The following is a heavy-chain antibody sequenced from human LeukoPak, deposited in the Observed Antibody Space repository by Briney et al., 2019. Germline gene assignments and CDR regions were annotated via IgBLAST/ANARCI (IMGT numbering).Heavy chain of an antibody. V-gene: IGHV3-23*01. CDR3: AKGGLLPAWSGYYREQYYFDY. D-gene: IGHD3-3*01. Sequence: GGSLRLSCTASGFTFDSSVMSWVRQAPGKGLEWVSAISSSGGSTYYADSVKGRFTISRDNSKNTLYLQMNSLRAEDTAVYYCAKGGLLPAWSGYYREQYYFDYWGQGTLVTVSS. CDR1: GFTFDSSV. J-gene: IGHJ4*02. CDR2: ISSSGGST.